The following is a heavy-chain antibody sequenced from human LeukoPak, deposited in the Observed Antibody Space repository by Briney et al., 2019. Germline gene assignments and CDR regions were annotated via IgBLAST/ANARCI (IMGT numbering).Heavy chain of an antibody. D-gene: IGHD3-3*01. CDR3: AREDETFWSNHQSSY. V-gene: IGHV3-53*01. J-gene: IGHJ4*02. Sequence: GGSLRLSCAASGFTVSNNYMSWVRQAPGKGLEWVSVIYSGGSTYYADSVKGRFTISRDNSKNTLYLQMNSLRAEDTAVYYCAREDETFWSNHQSSYWGQGTLVTVSS. CDR1: GFTVSNNY. CDR2: IYSGGST.